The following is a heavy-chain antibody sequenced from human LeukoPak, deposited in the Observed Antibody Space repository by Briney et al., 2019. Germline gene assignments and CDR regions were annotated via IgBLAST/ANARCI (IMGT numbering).Heavy chain of an antibody. CDR2: IIPIFGTA. J-gene: IGHJ4*02. Sequence: SVKVSCKASGATFSSYATSGFHQAPGQGLEWMGGIIPIFGTANYAQKFQGRVTITTDESTSTAYMELSSLRSEDTAVYYCARDVGRWGYFDYWGQGTLVTVSS. CDR1: GATFSSYA. D-gene: IGHD3-16*01. CDR3: ARDVGRWGYFDY. V-gene: IGHV1-69*05.